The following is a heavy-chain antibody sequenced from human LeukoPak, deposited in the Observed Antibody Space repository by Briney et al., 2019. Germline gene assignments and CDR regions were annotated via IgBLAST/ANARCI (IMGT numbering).Heavy chain of an antibody. CDR2: INHSGST. V-gene: IGHV4-34*01. CDR3: ARGCGYYWFPHNWFDP. J-gene: IGHJ5*02. D-gene: IGHD3-22*01. CDR1: GGSFSGYY. Sequence: PSETLSLTCAVYGGSFSGYYWSWIRQPPGKGLEWIGEINHSGSTNYNPSLKSRVTISVDTSKNQFSLKLSSVTAADTALYYCARGCGYYWFPHNWFDPWGQGTLVTVSS.